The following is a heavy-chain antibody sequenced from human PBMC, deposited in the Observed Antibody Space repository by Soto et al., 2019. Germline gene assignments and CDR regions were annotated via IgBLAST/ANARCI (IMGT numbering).Heavy chain of an antibody. CDR2: ISYNGDTT. V-gene: IGHV3-64*02. D-gene: IGHD3-22*01. CDR1: GFTFSGSS. J-gene: IGHJ4*02. CDR3: ARVVNSGYFDS. Sequence: VQLLASGEGLVQPGGSLRLSCAVSGFTFSGSSMHWVRQAPGKALEYVAAISYNGDTTFYADSVKGRFTISRDYSTNTLHLQMGSLETEDMAVYYCARVVNSGYFDSWGQGIPVAVSS.